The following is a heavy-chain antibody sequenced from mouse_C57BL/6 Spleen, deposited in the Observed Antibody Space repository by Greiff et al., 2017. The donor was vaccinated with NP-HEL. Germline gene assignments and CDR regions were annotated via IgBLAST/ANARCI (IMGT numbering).Heavy chain of an antibody. CDR2: IHPNSGST. V-gene: IGHV1-64*01. J-gene: IGHJ3*01. D-gene: IGHD2-2*01. CDR1: GYTFTSYW. CDR3: TRSGGYDRAWFAY. Sequence: QVQLQQPGAELVKPGASVKLSCKASGYTFTSYWMHWVKQRPGQGLEWIGMIHPNSGSTNYNEKFKGKAILTADKSSSTAYMELRSLTSEDSAVYYCTRSGGYDRAWFAYWGQGTLVTVSA.